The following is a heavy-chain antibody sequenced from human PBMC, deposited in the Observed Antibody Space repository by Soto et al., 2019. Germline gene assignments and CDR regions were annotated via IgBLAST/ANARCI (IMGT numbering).Heavy chain of an antibody. D-gene: IGHD1-7*01. J-gene: IGHJ6*02. CDR2: IKQDGSEK. Sequence: PGASLRLSCAASGFTFSSYLMSWVRQAPGKGLEWVANIKQDGSEKYYVDSVKGRFTISRDNAKNSLYLQMNSLRAEDTAVYYCARLGRPNTWNSDYYGMDVCGQGTTVTVSS. CDR1: GFTFSSYL. V-gene: IGHV3-7*03. CDR3: ARLGRPNTWNSDYYGMDV.